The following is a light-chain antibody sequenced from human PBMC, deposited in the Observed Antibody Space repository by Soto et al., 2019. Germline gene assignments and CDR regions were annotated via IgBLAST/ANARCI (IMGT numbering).Light chain of an antibody. J-gene: IGLJ2*01. CDR3: SSYTTNKTLH. V-gene: IGLV2-14*01. CDR1: SSDVGAYNF. Sequence: QSLLTQRASASGSPGQSITISCTGTSSDVGAYNFVSWYQQHPGKAPKLIFYEVSNRPPGLSDRFSGSKSGTTASLTISGLQAEDEADYFCSSYTTNKTLHVGGVT. CDR2: EVS.